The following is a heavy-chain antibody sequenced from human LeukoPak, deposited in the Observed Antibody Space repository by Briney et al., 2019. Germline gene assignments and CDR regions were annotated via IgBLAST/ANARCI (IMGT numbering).Heavy chain of an antibody. D-gene: IGHD1-14*01. CDR3: ARYNMDV. Sequence: GGSLRLSCAASGFIFNNHWMIWVRQAPGKGLEWVANIKEDGSEKYYVDSVKGRFTVSRDNAENSLYLQMNSLRAEDTGVYYCARYNMDVWGQGTTVTVSS. CDR2: IKEDGSEK. V-gene: IGHV3-7*01. J-gene: IGHJ6*02. CDR1: GFIFNNHW.